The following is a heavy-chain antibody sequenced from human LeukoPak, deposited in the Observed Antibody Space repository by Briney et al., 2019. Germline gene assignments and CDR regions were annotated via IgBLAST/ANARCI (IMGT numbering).Heavy chain of an antibody. CDR2: INHSGST. V-gene: IGHV4-34*01. J-gene: IGHJ6*04. Sequence: SETLSLTCAVYGGSFSGYYWSWIRQPPGKGLEWIGEINHSGSTNYNPSLKSRVTISVDTSKNQFSLKLSSVTAADTAVYYCARAAVAATRHSPGRYYYYGMDVWDKGTTVTVSS. CDR1: GGSFSGYY. CDR3: ARAAVAATRHSPGRYYYYGMDV. D-gene: IGHD2-15*01.